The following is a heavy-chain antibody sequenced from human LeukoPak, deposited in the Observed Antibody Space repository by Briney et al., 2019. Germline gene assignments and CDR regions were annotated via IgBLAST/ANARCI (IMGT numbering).Heavy chain of an antibody. J-gene: IGHJ4*02. V-gene: IGHV3-23*01. CDR3: ARGIAAAGRNY. CDR1: GFTFSSFG. CDR2: ISSTGGTA. D-gene: IGHD6-13*01. Sequence: GGSLRLSCAASGFTFSSFGMSWVRQAPGKGLEWVSAISSTGGTAYYADSVKGRFTISRDNAKNTLYLQMNSLRAEDTAVYYCARGIAAAGRNYWGQGTLVTVSS.